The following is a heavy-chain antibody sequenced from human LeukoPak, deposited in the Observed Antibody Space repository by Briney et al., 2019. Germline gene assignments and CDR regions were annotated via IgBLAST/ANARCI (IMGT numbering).Heavy chain of an antibody. CDR1: GGSISSYY. Sequence: PSETLSLTCTVSGGSISSYYWSWIRQPPGKGLEWIGYIYYSGSTNHNPSLKSRVTISVDTSKNQFSLKLSSVTAADTAVYYCARWWLIKGFDYWGRGTLVTVSS. J-gene: IGHJ4*02. CDR2: IYYSGST. D-gene: IGHD6-19*01. CDR3: ARWWLIKGFDY. V-gene: IGHV4-59*01.